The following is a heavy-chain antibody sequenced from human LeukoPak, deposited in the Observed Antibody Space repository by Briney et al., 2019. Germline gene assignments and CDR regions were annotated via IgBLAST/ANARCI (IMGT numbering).Heavy chain of an antibody. CDR1: GFTFSTYW. J-gene: IGHJ4*02. CDR2: INQDASEI. Sequence: GGSLRLSCAASGFTFSTYWMNWYRQAPGKGLEWVGNINQDASEINYVDSVRGRFTISRDNAKNSLHLQMNSLRAEDTAVYYCATDRDNSDWQKRFDSWGEGTLVTVSS. V-gene: IGHV3-7*01. CDR3: ATDRDNSDWQKRFDS. D-gene: IGHD2-21*02.